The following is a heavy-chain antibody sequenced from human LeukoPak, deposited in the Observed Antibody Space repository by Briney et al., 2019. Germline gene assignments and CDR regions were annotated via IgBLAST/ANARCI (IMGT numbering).Heavy chain of an antibody. CDR3: ARAPNPRYCSGGSCLTPFDY. Sequence: GASVKVSCKASGYTFTSYGISWVGQAPGQGLEWMGWINPNSGGTNYAQKFQGRVTMTRDTSISTAYMELSRLRSDDTAVYYCARAPNPRYCSGGSCLTPFDYWGQGTLVTVSS. CDR1: GYTFTSYG. J-gene: IGHJ4*02. V-gene: IGHV1-2*02. CDR2: INPNSGGT. D-gene: IGHD2-15*01.